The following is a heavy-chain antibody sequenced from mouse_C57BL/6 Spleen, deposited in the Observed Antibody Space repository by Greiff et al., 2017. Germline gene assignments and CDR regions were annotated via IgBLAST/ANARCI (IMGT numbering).Heavy chain of an antibody. D-gene: IGHD1-1*01. V-gene: IGHV1-19*01. J-gene: IGHJ3*01. Sequence: EVQLQQSGPVLVKPGASVKMSCKASGYTFTDYYMNWVKQSHGKSLEWIGVINPYNDGTSYNQKFKGKATLTVDKSSSTAYMELNSLTSEDSAVYYCARTDYYGSSPFAYWGQGTLVTVSA. CDR1: GYTFTDYY. CDR3: ARTDYYGSSPFAY. CDR2: INPYNDGT.